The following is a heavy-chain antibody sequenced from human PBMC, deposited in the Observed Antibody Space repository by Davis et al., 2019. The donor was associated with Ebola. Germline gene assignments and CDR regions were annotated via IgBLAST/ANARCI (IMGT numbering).Heavy chain of an antibody. CDR1: GFTFSSYW. D-gene: IGHD3-3*01. CDR2: IKQDGSEK. V-gene: IGHV3-7*01. J-gene: IGHJ4*02. CDR3: ARDVPYDDFWSGFFDY. Sequence: GESLKISCAASGFTFSSYWMSWVRQAPGKGLEWVANIKQDGSEKYYVDSVKGRFTISRDNAKNSLYLQMNSLRAEDTAVYYCARDVPYDDFWSGFFDYWGQGTLVTVSS.